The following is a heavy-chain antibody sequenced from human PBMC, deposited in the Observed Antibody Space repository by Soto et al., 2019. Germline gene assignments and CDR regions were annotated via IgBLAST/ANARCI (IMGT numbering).Heavy chain of an antibody. V-gene: IGHV3-21*01. CDR3: ARFVVVPAAILYAFDI. D-gene: IGHD2-2*02. Sequence: LRLSCAASGCTLSSYSMNWVRQAPGKGLEWVSSISSSSSYIYYADSVKGRFTISRDNAKNSLYLQMNSLRAEDTAVYYCARFVVVPAAILYAFDIWGQGTMVTVSS. CDR1: GCTLSSYS. CDR2: ISSSSSYI. J-gene: IGHJ3*02.